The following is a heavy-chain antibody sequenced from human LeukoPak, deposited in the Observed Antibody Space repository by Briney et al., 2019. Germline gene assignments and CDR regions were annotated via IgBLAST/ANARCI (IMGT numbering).Heavy chain of an antibody. CDR1: GFTFSSYW. CDR2: ISSDGSNI. Sequence: PGGSLRLSCAASGFTFSSYWMHWVRRAPGKGLVWVSRISSDGSNINYADSVKGRFTVSRDNAKSTLYLQMNSLRAEDTAVYYCSRGQEYTSGWYLGYWGQGTPVTASS. D-gene: IGHD6-19*01. J-gene: IGHJ4*02. CDR3: SRGQEYTSGWYLGY. V-gene: IGHV3-74*01.